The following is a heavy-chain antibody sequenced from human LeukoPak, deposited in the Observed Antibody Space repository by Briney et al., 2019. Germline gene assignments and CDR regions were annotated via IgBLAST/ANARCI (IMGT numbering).Heavy chain of an antibody. J-gene: IGHJ4*02. CDR3: TRHRGLLWSTS. CDR1: GFTFSSYS. D-gene: IGHD3-10*01. Sequence: PGGSLRLSCAASGFTFSSYSMNWVRQAPGKGLEWVSVIYSGGSTYYADSVEGRFTISRDKSKNALYLQMNSLRAEDTAVYYCTRHRGLLWSTSWGQGTLVTVSS. CDR2: IYSGGST. V-gene: IGHV3-66*04.